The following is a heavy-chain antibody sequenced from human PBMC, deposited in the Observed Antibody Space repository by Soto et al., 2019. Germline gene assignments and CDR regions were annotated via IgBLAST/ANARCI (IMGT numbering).Heavy chain of an antibody. Sequence: ASVKVSCKASGGTFSSYAISWVRQAPGQGLEWMGGIIPIFGTANYAQKFQGRVTIAADKSTSTAYMELSSLRSEDTAVYYCALVPAAIGGYYYYYYYGMDVWGQGTTVTVSS. CDR3: ALVPAAIGGYYYYYYYGMDV. V-gene: IGHV1-69*06. D-gene: IGHD2-2*01. J-gene: IGHJ6*02. CDR1: GGTFSSYA. CDR2: IIPIFGTA.